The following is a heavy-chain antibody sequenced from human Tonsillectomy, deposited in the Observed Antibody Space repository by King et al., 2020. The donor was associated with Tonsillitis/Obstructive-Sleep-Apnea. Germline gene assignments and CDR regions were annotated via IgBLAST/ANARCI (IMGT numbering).Heavy chain of an antibody. Sequence: VQLVESGSELKKPGASVKVSCEASGYSFTKFAVIWVRQAPGQGLEWMGWINTDTGNPTYAQGFTGRFVFSLDTSVRRAYLQISSLKAEDTAVYYCAREFNSAFWVPDYWGQGTLVTVSS. CDR1: GYSFTKFA. D-gene: IGHD3-16*01. CDR3: AREFNSAFWVPDY. V-gene: IGHV7-4-1*02. J-gene: IGHJ4*02. CDR2: INTDTGNP.